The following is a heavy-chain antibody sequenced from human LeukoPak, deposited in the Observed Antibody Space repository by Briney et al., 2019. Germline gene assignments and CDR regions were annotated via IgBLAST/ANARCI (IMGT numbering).Heavy chain of an antibody. J-gene: IGHJ4*02. CDR1: GFTFSSYS. D-gene: IGHD3-22*01. CDR2: ISSSSSYI. Sequence: GGSLRLSCAASGFTFSSYSMNWVRQAPGKGLEWVSSISSSSSYIYYADSVKGRFTISRDNAKNSLYLQMNSLRAEDTAVYYCAREGPRYYDSSGYYGFYYYWGQGTLVTVSS. V-gene: IGHV3-21*01. CDR3: AREGPRYYDSSGYYGFYYY.